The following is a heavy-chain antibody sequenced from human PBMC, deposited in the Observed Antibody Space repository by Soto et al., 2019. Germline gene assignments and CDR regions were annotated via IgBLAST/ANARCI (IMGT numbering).Heavy chain of an antibody. CDR1: GFIFSDYY. D-gene: IGHD1-1*01. Sequence: GGSLRLSCAASGFIFSDYYMSWIRQAPGKGLEWLAYISRDGNAIFYADSVIGRFTVSRDNAKNSLFLQMDDLRAEDTAMFFCARGAEMSSLTKWFDPWGQGTLGTTSS. CDR2: ISRDGNAI. CDR3: ARGAEMSSLTKWFDP. V-gene: IGHV3-11*01. J-gene: IGHJ5*02.